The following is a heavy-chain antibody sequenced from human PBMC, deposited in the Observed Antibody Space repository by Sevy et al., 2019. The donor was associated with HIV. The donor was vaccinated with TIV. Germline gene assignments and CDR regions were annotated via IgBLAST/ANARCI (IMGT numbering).Heavy chain of an antibody. J-gene: IGHJ4*02. CDR2: ISGSGGST. CDR3: AKGNSLAFWSGYTDY. Sequence: GGSLRLSCAASGFTFSSYAMSWVRQAPGKGLEWVSAISGSGGSTYYADSVKGRFTISRDNSKNTLYLQMNSLRAEDTAVYYCAKGNSLAFWSGYTDYWGQGTLVTVSS. D-gene: IGHD3-3*01. V-gene: IGHV3-23*01. CDR1: GFTFSSYA.